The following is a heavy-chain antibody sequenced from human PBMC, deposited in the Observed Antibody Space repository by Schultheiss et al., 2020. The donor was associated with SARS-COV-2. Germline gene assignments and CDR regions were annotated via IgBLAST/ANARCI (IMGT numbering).Heavy chain of an antibody. CDR2: ISGSGGST. Sequence: GGSLRLSCAASGFTFSSYAMSWVRQAPGKGLEWVSAISGSGGSTYYADSVKGRFTISRENAKNSLYLQMNSLRAEDTAVYYCARGWGYDTLTYWGQGTLVTVSS. V-gene: IGHV3-23*01. J-gene: IGHJ4*02. D-gene: IGHD3-3*01. CDR1: GFTFSSYA. CDR3: ARGWGYDTLTY.